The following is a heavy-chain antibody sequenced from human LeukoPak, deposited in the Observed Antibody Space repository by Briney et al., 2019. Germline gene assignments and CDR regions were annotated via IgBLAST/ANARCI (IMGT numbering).Heavy chain of an antibody. Sequence: ASVKVSCKTSGYTFTHYVISWVRQAPGQGLEWMGWISAYNGNTNYAQKFQGRVTMTRDTSISTAYMELSRLRSDDTAVYYCARDPSHGYNYYSANWFDPWGQGTLVTVSS. CDR1: GYTFTHYV. CDR2: ISAYNGNT. CDR3: ARDPSHGYNYYSANWFDP. V-gene: IGHV1-18*01. J-gene: IGHJ5*02. D-gene: IGHD5-24*01.